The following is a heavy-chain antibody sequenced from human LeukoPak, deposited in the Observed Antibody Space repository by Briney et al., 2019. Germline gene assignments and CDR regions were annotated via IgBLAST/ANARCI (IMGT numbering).Heavy chain of an antibody. V-gene: IGHV4-59*01. CDR2: IYYSGTT. J-gene: IGHJ4*02. D-gene: IGHD6-13*01. Sequence: PSETLSLTCTVSGGSISSYYCSWIRQPPGKGLEWIGYIYYSGTTNYNTSLKSRVTISVDTSKNQFSLKLSSVTAADTAVYYCARGVYIAAAQYGYWGQGTLVTVSS. CDR3: ARGVYIAAAQYGY. CDR1: GGSISSYY.